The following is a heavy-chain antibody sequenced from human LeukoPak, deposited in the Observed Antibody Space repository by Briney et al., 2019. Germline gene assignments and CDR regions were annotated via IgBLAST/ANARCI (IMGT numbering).Heavy chain of an antibody. CDR3: ARLQYCSGTSCYWFDP. Sequence: SETLSLTCAVSGGSISSSNWWSWVRQPPGKGLEWIGEIYHSGSTNYNPSLKSRVTISVDKSKNQFSLRLSSVTAADTAVYYCARLQYCSGTSCYWFDPWGQGTLVTVSS. D-gene: IGHD2-2*01. V-gene: IGHV4-4*02. CDR1: GGSISSSNW. J-gene: IGHJ5*02. CDR2: IYHSGST.